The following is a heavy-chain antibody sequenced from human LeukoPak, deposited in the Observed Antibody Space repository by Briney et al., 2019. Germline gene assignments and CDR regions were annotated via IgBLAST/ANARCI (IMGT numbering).Heavy chain of an antibody. V-gene: IGHV3-21*01. CDR2: ISSSSSYI. CDR1: GFTFSSYS. Sequence: PGGSLRLSCAASGFTFSSYSMNWVRQAPGKGLEWVSSISSSSSYIYYADSVKGRFTISRDNAKNSLYLQMNSLRAEDTAVYYCAKGHSGSYCSGGSCYFPAPDYWGQGTLVTVSS. CDR3: AKGHSGSYCSGGSCYFPAPDY. D-gene: IGHD2-15*01. J-gene: IGHJ4*02.